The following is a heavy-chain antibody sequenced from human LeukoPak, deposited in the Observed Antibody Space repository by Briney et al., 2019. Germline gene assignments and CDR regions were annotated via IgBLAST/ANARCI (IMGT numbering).Heavy chain of an antibody. V-gene: IGHV4-61*02. CDR2: MYTSGST. J-gene: IGHJ5*02. D-gene: IGHD3-10*01. CDR3: ARGVGRFGELYNNWFDP. Sequence: SQTLSLTCTVSGGSISSGSYYWSWIRQPAGKGLEWIGRMYTSGSTNYNPSLQSRVTISVDTSKNQFSLKLSSVTAADTAVYYCARGVGRFGELYNNWFDPWGQGTLVTVSS. CDR1: GGSISSGSYY.